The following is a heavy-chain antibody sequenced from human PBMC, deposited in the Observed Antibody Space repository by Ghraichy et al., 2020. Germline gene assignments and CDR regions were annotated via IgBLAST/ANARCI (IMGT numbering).Heavy chain of an antibody. J-gene: IGHJ4*02. CDR3: ARSASGSYSYFDY. Sequence: SETLSLTCAVSGGSISSSNWWSWVRQPPGKGLEWIGEIYHSGSTNYNPSLKSRVTISVDKSKNQFSLKLSSVTAADTAVYYCARSASGSYSYFDYWGQGTLVTVSS. CDR1: GGSISSSNW. CDR2: IYHSGST. D-gene: IGHD1-26*01. V-gene: IGHV4-4*02.